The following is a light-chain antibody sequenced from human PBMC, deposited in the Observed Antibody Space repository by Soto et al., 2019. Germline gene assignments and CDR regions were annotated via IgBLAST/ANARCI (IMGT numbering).Light chain of an antibody. CDR3: QQYGTSSPWT. Sequence: DVQMTQSPSTLSAFLGDRVTITCRASQSISGWLAWYQQKPGKAPKLLIYKASTLQSGVPSRFSGSGSGTEFTLTISSLQPDDFATYYCQQYGTSSPWTFGQGNKVEIK. CDR1: QSISGW. CDR2: KAS. J-gene: IGKJ1*01. V-gene: IGKV1-5*03.